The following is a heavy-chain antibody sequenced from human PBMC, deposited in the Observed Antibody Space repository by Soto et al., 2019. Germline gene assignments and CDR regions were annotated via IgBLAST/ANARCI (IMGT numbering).Heavy chain of an antibody. CDR1: GGSFSGFY. CDR2: IDQSGGRQSGST. J-gene: IGHJ2*01. CDR3: ARGLKMGTTIYWYFDL. D-gene: IGHD1-7*01. V-gene: IGHV4-34*01. Sequence: QVQLHQWGTELLKPSETLSLTCAVDGGSFSGFYWNWIRQTPGKGLEWIGEIDQSGGRQSGSTNYNPSLESRVIISGDTSKNQMSLTLSSVTAADTALYYCARGLKMGTTIYWYFDLWGRGTLVTVSS.